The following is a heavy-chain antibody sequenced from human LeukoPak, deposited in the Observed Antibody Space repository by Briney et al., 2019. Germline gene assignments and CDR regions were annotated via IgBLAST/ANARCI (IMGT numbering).Heavy chain of an antibody. J-gene: IGHJ4*02. CDR2: IKQDGSEK. V-gene: IGHV3-7*01. CDR1: GFTFSSYW. CDR3: ARGVAVDY. Sequence: GGSLRLSCAASGFTFSSYWMSWVRQAPGKGLEWVANIKQDGSEKYYVDSVKGRFTISRDNAKSSLYLQMNGLRVEDTSVYYCARGVAVDYWGQGTLVTVSS.